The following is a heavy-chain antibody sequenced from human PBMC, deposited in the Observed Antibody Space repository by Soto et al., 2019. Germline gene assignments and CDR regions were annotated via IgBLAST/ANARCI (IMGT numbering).Heavy chain of an antibody. CDR1: GFTFSDYA. J-gene: IGHJ4*02. CDR2: IASSGTPI. Sequence: EVQLVESGGGLAQPGGSLRPCCAASGFTFSDYAMNWVRQVPGKGLEWISQIASSGTPIYYADSVRGRFTISRDNAENSLYLQMNSLRDEDTAVYFCTREGIWGQGTLVTVSS. V-gene: IGHV3-48*02. CDR3: TREGI.